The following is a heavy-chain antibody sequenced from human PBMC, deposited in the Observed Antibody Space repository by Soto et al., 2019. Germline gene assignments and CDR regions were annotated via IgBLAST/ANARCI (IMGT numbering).Heavy chain of an antibody. D-gene: IGHD3-16*01. CDR3: AKDVLWGQSNY. J-gene: IGHJ4*02. Sequence: EVQLVESGGGLVQPGWSLRLTCAVSGFTFSRYWMHWFRQDPGNGLVWVSTINNDGTSTQYAVSVRGRFTLSRDNANITVYLQMISQRSGDTAVYYCAKDVLWGQSNYWGQATMIVVSS. V-gene: IGHV3-74*03. CDR2: INNDGTST. CDR1: GFTFSRYW.